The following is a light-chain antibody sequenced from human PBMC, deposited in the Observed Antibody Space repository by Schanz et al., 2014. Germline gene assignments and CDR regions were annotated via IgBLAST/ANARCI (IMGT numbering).Light chain of an antibody. CDR1: QSVLYSSNNKNY. Sequence: DIVMTQSPDSLAVSLGERATIHCKSSQSVLYSSNNKNYLAWYQQKPGQPPKLLIYWASTRESGVPDRFSGSGSGTHFTLTISSLQAEDVAVYHCQQHDNWPFTFGGGTKVEMK. CDR2: WAS. CDR3: QQHDNWPFT. V-gene: IGKV4-1*01. J-gene: IGKJ4*01.